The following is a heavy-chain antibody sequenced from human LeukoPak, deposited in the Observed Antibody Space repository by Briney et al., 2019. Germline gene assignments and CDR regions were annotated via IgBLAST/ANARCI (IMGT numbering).Heavy chain of an antibody. D-gene: IGHD3-10*01. CDR2: IYTSGST. Sequence: SQTLSLTCTVSGGSISSGSYYWSWIRQPAGKGLEWIGRIYTSGSTNYNPSLKSRVTISVDTSQNQFSLNLNSVTAADTAMYYCARDLVYGYFDSWGQGTLVTVSS. CDR3: ARDLVYGYFDS. V-gene: IGHV4-61*02. CDR1: GGSISSGSYY. J-gene: IGHJ4*02.